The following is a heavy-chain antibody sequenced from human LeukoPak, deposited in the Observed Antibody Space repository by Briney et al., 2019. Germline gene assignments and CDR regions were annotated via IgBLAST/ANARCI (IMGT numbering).Heavy chain of an antibody. J-gene: IGHJ4*02. Sequence: SETLSLTCTVSGYSISSGYYWGWIRQPPGKGLEWIGSIYHSGSTYYNPSLKSRVTISVDTSKNQFSLKLNSVTAADTAVYYCAKDDYDSSGLYTYWGQGTLVTVSS. CDR1: GYSISSGYY. CDR2: IYHSGST. CDR3: AKDDYDSSGLYTY. V-gene: IGHV4-38-2*02. D-gene: IGHD3-22*01.